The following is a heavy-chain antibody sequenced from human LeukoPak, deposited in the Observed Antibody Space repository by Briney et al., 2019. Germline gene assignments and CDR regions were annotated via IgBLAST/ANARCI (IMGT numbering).Heavy chain of an antibody. CDR2: IIPIFGTA. CDR1: GGTFSSYA. D-gene: IGHD6-19*01. Sequence: SVTVSCTASGGTFSSYAISWVRQAPGQGLEWMGGIIPIFGTANYAQKFQGRVTITADESTSTAYMELSSLRSEDTAVYYCARDLVAGTSDYWGQGTLVTVSS. J-gene: IGHJ4*02. V-gene: IGHV1-69*13. CDR3: ARDLVAGTSDY.